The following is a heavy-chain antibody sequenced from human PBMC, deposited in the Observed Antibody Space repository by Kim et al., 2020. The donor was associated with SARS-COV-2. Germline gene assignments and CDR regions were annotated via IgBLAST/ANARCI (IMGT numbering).Heavy chain of an antibody. V-gene: IGHV4-59*13. J-gene: IGHJ3*01. CDR3: ARYNWKYMGTAFDV. CDR1: GGSLDNDY. Sequence: SETLSLTCTVSGGSLDNDYWSWIRQPPGKGLEWIGFIYHSGTTNYNSSLKSRVTISADTSKNQFSLRLRSLTAADTAVYYCARYNWKYMGTAFDVWGLGTMVTVSS. CDR2: IYHSGTT. D-gene: IGHD1-7*01.